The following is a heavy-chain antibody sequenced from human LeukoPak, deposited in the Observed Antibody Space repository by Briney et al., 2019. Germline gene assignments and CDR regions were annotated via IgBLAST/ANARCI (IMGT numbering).Heavy chain of an antibody. CDR3: ARGGTMVRGVGNYYYYYYMDV. V-gene: IGHV1-69*05. D-gene: IGHD3-10*01. Sequence: ASVKVSCKASGGTFSSYAISWVRQAPGQGLEWMGGIIPIFGTANYAQKFQGRVTITTDESTSTAYMELSSLRSEDTAVYCCARGGTMVRGVGNYYYYYYMDVWGKGTTVTVSS. CDR2: IIPIFGTA. CDR1: GGTFSSYA. J-gene: IGHJ6*03.